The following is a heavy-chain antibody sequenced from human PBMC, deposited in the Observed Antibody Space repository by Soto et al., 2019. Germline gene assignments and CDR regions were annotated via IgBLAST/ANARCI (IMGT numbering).Heavy chain of an antibody. J-gene: IGHJ6*03. CDR2: ISWNSGSI. CDR3: AKGGGSGSYYFYYYYYYMDV. D-gene: IGHD3-10*01. CDR1: GFTFDDYA. Sequence: EVQLVGSGGGLVQPGRSLRLSCAASGFTFDDYAMHWVRQAPGKGLEWVSGISWNSGSIGYADSVKGRFTISRDNAKNSLYLQMNSLRAEDTALYYCAKGGGSGSYYFYYYYYYMDVWGKGTTVTVSS. V-gene: IGHV3-9*01.